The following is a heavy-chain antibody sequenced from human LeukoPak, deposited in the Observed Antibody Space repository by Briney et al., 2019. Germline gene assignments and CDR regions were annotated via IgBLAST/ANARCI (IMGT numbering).Heavy chain of an antibody. CDR2: IYYSGST. CDR1: GGSISSYY. D-gene: IGHD2-21*02. J-gene: IGHJ5*02. Sequence: SETLSLTCTVSGGSISSYYWSWIRQPPGKGLESIGYIYYSGSTNYNPSLKSRVTISVDTSKNQFSLKLSSVTAADTAVYYCARQLYCGGDCSNWFDPWGQGTLVTVSS. V-gene: IGHV4-59*08. CDR3: ARQLYCGGDCSNWFDP.